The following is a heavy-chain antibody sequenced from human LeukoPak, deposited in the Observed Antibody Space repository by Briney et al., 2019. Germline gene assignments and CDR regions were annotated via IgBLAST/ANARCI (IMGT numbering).Heavy chain of an antibody. J-gene: IGHJ4*02. V-gene: IGHV3-15*01. CDR1: GFTFSSYE. CDR2: IKSKTDGGTT. Sequence: KAGGSLRLSCAASGFTFSSYEMNWARQAPGKGLEWVGRIKSKTDGGTTDYAAPVKARFTISRDDSKNTLYLQMNSLKTEDTAVYYCTTDPPPYSSDRTFDYWGQGTLVTVSS. CDR3: TTDPPPYSSDRTFDY. D-gene: IGHD6-19*01.